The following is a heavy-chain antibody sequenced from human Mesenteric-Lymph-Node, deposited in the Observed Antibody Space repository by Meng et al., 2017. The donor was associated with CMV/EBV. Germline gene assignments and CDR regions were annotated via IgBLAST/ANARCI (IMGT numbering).Heavy chain of an antibody. CDR2: IYYTVST. J-gene: IGHJ4*02. Sequence: GSLRLSCTVSGASISNYYWTWIRQPPGKGLEWIGHIYYTVSTNYNPSLKSRVTISVDTSKNQFSLKLSSVTAADTAVYYCARETRDFGALIDYWGQGTLVTVSS. CDR3: ARETRDFGALIDY. CDR1: GASISNYY. D-gene: IGHD3-3*01. V-gene: IGHV4-59*01.